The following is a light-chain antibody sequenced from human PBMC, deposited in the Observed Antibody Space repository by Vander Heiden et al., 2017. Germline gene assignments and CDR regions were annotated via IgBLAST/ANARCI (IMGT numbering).Light chain of an antibody. CDR3: QQYASSPPLT. CDR1: QNVSSGY. V-gene: IGKV3-20*01. Sequence: EIVLTQSPGTLSLSPGETATLSCRASQNVSSGYLAWYQQKPGQAPRLLIFGASTRATGIPDRFSGSGSGTDFTLTITRLEPEDFAVYYCQQYASSPPLTFGGGTKVEIK. CDR2: GAS. J-gene: IGKJ4*01.